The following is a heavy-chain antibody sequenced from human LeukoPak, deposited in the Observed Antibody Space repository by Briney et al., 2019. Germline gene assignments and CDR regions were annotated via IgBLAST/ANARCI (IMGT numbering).Heavy chain of an antibody. CDR3: AKAPQSFYGSGSYLWFDP. J-gene: IGHJ5*02. D-gene: IGHD3-10*01. CDR2: ISGSGGST. CDR1: GFTFSSYA. Sequence: GGSLRLSCAASGFTFSSYAMSWVRQAPGKGLEWVSAISGSGGSTYYADSVKVRFTISRDNSKNTLYLQMNSLRAEDTAVYYCAKAPQSFYGSGSYLWFDPWGQGTLVTVSS. V-gene: IGHV3-23*01.